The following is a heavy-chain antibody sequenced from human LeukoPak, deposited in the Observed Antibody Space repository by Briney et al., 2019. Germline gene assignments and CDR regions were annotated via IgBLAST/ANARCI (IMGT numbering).Heavy chain of an antibody. Sequence: SETLSLTCAVYGGSFSGYYWSWIRQPPGKGLEWIGEINHSGSTNYNPSLKSRVTISVDKSKNQFSLRLSSVTAADTAVYFCARKLVDTARNFDYWGQGTLVTVSS. CDR1: GGSFSGYY. CDR3: ARKLVDTARNFDY. CDR2: INHSGST. D-gene: IGHD5-18*01. J-gene: IGHJ4*02. V-gene: IGHV4-34*01.